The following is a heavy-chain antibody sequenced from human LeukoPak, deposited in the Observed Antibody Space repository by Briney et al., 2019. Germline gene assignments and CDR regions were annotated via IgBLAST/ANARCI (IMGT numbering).Heavy chain of an antibody. J-gene: IGHJ4*02. CDR1: GRSFSGYY. V-gene: IGHV4-34*01. CDR2: MNHSGST. CDR3: ARGSIGDFWSGYYTPWDFDY. D-gene: IGHD3-3*01. Sequence: SETLSLPCAVYGRSFSGYYWRWLRQPPGKGLEWIGEMNHSGSTNYNPSLKSRVTISVVTSKNQSSLKLSSVTAADTAVYYCARGSIGDFWSGYYTPWDFDYWGQGTLVTAS.